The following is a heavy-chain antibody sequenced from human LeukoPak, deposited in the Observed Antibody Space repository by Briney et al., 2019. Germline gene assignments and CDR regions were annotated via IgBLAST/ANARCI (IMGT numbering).Heavy chain of an antibody. CDR1: GGSISSYY. CDR3: ARRSTVHDFDY. V-gene: IGHV4-59*08. Sequence: TPSETLSLTCTVSGGSISSYYWSWIRQPPGKGLEWIGYIYHSGSTTYNPSLKSRVTISVDTSKNQFSLKVSSVTAADTAVYYCARRSTVHDFDYWGQGTLVTVSS. D-gene: IGHD1-1*01. CDR2: IYHSGST. J-gene: IGHJ4*02.